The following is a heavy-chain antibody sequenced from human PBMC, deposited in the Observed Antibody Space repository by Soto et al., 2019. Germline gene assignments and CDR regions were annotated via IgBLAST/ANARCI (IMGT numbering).Heavy chain of an antibody. CDR2: IFYNGGT. CDR3: ARHETGTTDNF. D-gene: IGHD1-7*01. CDR1: GGSISSSHYY. J-gene: IGHJ4*02. Sequence: SETLSLTCTVSGGSISSSHYYWGWIRQPPGKGLEYVGTIFYNGGTYYNPSLKSRVTISVDTSKNQFSLKLNSVTAADTAVYYCARHETGTTDNFWGQGSLVTVSS. V-gene: IGHV4-39*01.